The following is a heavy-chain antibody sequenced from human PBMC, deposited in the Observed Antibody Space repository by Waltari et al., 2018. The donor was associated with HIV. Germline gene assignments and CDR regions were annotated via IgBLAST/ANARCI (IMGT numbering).Heavy chain of an antibody. CDR1: GYILHDLS. Sequence: QVHLVQSGTEVKKPGASVKVSCKISGYILHDLSLHWVRQAPGKELEWVGRFDPENGEALYAQKLQGRVTMTEDTSTDTAYMELSSLRSEDTAVYYCATNEYGPDYYYGMDVWGQGTTVTVSS. V-gene: IGHV1-24*01. CDR2: FDPENGEA. D-gene: IGHD1-1*01. CDR3: ATNEYGPDYYYGMDV. J-gene: IGHJ6*02.